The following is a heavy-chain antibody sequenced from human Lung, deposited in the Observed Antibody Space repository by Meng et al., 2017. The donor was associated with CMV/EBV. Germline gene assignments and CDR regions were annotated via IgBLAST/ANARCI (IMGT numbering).Heavy chain of an antibody. CDR3: AKDSTYSA. J-gene: IGHJ5*02. V-gene: IGHV3-23*03. Sequence: GESXKISWAASGFTFSNYAMNWVRQAPGKGLEWVAVIYAGGRSAYYADSVKGRFTIFRDGSKNTVYLEMNSLRAEDTALYYCAKDSTYSAWGQGTVVTVSS. CDR2: IYAGGRSA. CDR1: GFTFSNYA. D-gene: IGHD2/OR15-2a*01.